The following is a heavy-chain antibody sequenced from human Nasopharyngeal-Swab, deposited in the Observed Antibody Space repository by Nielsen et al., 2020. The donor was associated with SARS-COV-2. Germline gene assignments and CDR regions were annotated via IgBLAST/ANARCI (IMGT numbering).Heavy chain of an antibody. Sequence: GGSLRLSCVASGITFSSYWMHWVRQAPGKGLVWVSHINSDGSSTSYADSVKGRFTISRDNARNTLYLQMNSLRADDTAVYYCARIPLSTTVVYDTLDYWGQGTLVTVSS. V-gene: IGHV3-74*01. CDR2: INSDGSST. J-gene: IGHJ4*02. CDR1: GITFSSYW. D-gene: IGHD4-23*01. CDR3: ARIPLSTTVVYDTLDY.